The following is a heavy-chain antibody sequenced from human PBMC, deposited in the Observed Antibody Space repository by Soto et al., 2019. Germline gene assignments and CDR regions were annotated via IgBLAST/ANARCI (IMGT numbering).Heavy chain of an antibody. CDR3: ARGLRQQLVHKPYNWFDP. CDR1: GFTFSSYS. J-gene: IGHJ5*02. Sequence: GGSLRLSCAASGFTFSSYSMNWVRQAPGKGLEWVSYISSSSSTIYYADSVKGRFTISRDNAKNSLYLQMNSLRDEDTAVYYCARGLRQQLVHKPYNWFDPWGQGTLVTVSS. CDR2: ISSSSSTI. D-gene: IGHD6-13*01. V-gene: IGHV3-48*02.